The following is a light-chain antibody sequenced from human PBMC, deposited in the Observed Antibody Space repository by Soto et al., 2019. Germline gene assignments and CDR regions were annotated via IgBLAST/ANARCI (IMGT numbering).Light chain of an antibody. CDR2: SNN. Sequence: QSALTQPPSASGTPGQRVTISCSGSRFNIGRNTVNWYQQLPGSAPKLLIYSNNQRPSGVPDRFSGSRSGTSASPAISGLQSEDEADYYCAAWDDSLNGVVFGGGTKLTVL. V-gene: IGLV1-44*01. CDR1: RFNIGRNT. CDR3: AAWDDSLNGVV. J-gene: IGLJ2*01.